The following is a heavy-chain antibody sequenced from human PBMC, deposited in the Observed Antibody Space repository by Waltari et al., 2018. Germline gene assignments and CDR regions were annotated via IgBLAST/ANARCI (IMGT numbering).Heavy chain of an antibody. Sequence: QVQLVQSGAEVKKPGASVKVSCKASGYTFTSYDINWVRQATGQGLEWMGWMNPNHCHTVYAQKFQGRGTMTMNTSISTAYMELGSLGSDDTAVYYCASSLEAVAGFLYYYYYMDVWGKGTTVTVSS. V-gene: IGHV1-8*01. J-gene: IGHJ6*03. CDR2: MNPNHCHT. CDR3: ASSLEAVAGFLYYYYYMDV. D-gene: IGHD6-19*01. CDR1: GYTFTSYD.